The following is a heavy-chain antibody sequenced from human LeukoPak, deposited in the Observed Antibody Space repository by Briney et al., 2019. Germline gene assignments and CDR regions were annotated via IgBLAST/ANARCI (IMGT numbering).Heavy chain of an antibody. CDR2: ISNDGGGT. Sequence: GGSLRLSCAASGFTFSSYEMNWVRQAPGKGLEWVSAISNDGGGTTYADFVKGRFTISRDNSKNALFLQMNSLRAEDTALYYCAKGSSGYFADLWGQGTLVTVSS. J-gene: IGHJ5*02. V-gene: IGHV3-23*01. D-gene: IGHD3-22*01. CDR1: GFTFSSYE. CDR3: AKGSSGYFADL.